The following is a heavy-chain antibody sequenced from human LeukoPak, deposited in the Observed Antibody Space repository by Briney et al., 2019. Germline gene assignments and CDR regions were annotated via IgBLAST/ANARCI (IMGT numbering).Heavy chain of an antibody. D-gene: IGHD5-18*01. Sequence: PAETLSLTCTVSGVSISSYYWRWVRQPPGKGLEWIGYIYYNGRSNYNPSLKSRVTISVDTSKNQFSLKLRSVTAADTDVYYCARANLARGYSSGINDYWGQGTLVTVSS. J-gene: IGHJ4*02. CDR2: IYYNGRS. V-gene: IGHV4-59*01. CDR1: GVSISSYY. CDR3: ARANLARGYSSGINDY.